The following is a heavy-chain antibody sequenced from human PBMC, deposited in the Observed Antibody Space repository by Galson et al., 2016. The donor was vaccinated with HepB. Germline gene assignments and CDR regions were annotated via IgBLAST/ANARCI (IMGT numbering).Heavy chain of an antibody. CDR1: GGSISSSDYY. CDR2: IYYSGST. D-gene: IGHD6-19*01. CDR3: ARGGSSGWYLDYFDY. J-gene: IGHJ4*02. V-gene: IGHV4-39*07. Sequence: ETLSLTCIVSGGSISSSDYYWGWIRQSPGKGLEWIGSIYYSGSTYYNPSLKSRVTISVDTSKNQFSLNLSSMTAADTAVYYCARGGSSGWYLDYFDYWGQGTLVTVSS.